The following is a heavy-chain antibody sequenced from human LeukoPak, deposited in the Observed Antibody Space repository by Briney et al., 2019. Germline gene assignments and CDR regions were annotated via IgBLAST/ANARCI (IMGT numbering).Heavy chain of an antibody. J-gene: IGHJ4*02. Sequence: VASVKVSCKASGYSFTTYGISWVRQAPGQGLEWMGWISANNNNTDNVQKLQGRVTMTTDTSTSTAYMELRSLRSDDTAVYYCARDRQWELPGGWGQGTPVTVSS. V-gene: IGHV1-18*01. CDR2: ISANNNNT. CDR1: GYSFTTYG. D-gene: IGHD1-26*01. CDR3: ARDRQWELPGG.